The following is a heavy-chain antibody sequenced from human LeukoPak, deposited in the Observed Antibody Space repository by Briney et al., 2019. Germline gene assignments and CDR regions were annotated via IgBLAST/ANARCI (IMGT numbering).Heavy chain of an antibody. D-gene: IGHD6-13*01. V-gene: IGHV3-13*01. Sequence: PGGSLRLSCAASGFAFSGYDMHWIRQATGKGLEWISTIGTAGDTYYPGSVKGRFTISRENAKSSLYLQMNSLGAGDTAVYYCAVGPSSNWYYFDYWGQGTLVTVSS. CDR3: AVGPSSNWYYFDY. CDR2: IGTAGDT. J-gene: IGHJ4*02. CDR1: GFAFSGYD.